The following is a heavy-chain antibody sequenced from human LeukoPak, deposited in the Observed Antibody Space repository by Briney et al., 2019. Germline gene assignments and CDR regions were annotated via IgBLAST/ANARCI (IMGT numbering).Heavy chain of an antibody. CDR1: GFTFSDHA. D-gene: IGHD1-26*01. CDR3: ARDPSIVGAIAGTLDY. V-gene: IGHV3-30*04. J-gene: IGHJ4*02. Sequence: GGSLRLSCAASGFTFSDHAMSWVRQAPGKGLEWVAVISYDGSNKYYADSVKGRFTISRDNSKNTLYLQMNSLRAEDTAVYYCARDPSIVGAIAGTLDYWGQGTLVTVSS. CDR2: ISYDGSNK.